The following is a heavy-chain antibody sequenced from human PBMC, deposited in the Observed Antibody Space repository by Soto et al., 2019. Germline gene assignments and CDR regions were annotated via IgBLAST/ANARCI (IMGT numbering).Heavy chain of an antibody. CDR1: GFTFSSYG. Sequence: HPGGSLRLSCAASGFTFSSYGMHWVRQAPGKGLEWVAVISYDGSNKYYADSVKGRFTISRDNSKNTLYLQMNSLRAEDTAVYYCAKDPLPLLYSKSYFDYWGQGTLVTVSS. J-gene: IGHJ4*02. CDR3: AKDPLPLLYSKSYFDY. D-gene: IGHD4-4*01. V-gene: IGHV3-30*18. CDR2: ISYDGSNK.